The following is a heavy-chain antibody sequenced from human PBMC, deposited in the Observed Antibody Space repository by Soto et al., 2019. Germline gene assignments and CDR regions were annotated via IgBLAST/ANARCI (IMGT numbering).Heavy chain of an antibody. J-gene: IGHJ3*02. D-gene: IGHD3-10*01. Sequence: QVQLVESGGGVVQPGRSLRLSCAASGFTFSSYGMHWVRQAPGKGLEWVAVISYDGSNKYYADSVKGRFTISRDNSKNTLYLQMNSLRAEDTAVYYCARANPYGSGSYDAFDIWGQGTMVTVSS. CDR2: ISYDGSNK. CDR1: GFTFSSYG. V-gene: IGHV3-30*03. CDR3: ARANPYGSGSYDAFDI.